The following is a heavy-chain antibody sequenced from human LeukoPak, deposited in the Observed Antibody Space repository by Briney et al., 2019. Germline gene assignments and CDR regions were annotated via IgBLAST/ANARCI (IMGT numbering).Heavy chain of an antibody. CDR1: GGSISSGGYY. V-gene: IGHV4-31*03. J-gene: IGHJ5*02. Sequence: PSQTLSLTCTVSGGSISSGGYYWSWIRQHPGKGLEWIGYIYYSGSTYYNPSLKSRVTISVDTSKNQFSLKLSSVTAADTAVYYCARVFIMSDAARVGNWFDPWGQGTLVTVSS. D-gene: IGHD2-15*01. CDR3: ARVFIMSDAARVGNWFDP. CDR2: IYYSGST.